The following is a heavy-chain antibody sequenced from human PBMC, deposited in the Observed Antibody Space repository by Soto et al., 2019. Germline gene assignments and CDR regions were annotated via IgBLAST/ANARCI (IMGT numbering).Heavy chain of an antibody. J-gene: IGHJ2*01. V-gene: IGHV3-30-3*01. CDR1: GFTFSSYA. D-gene: IGHD4-4*01. CDR2: ISYDRSNK. Sequence: GGSLRLSCAASGFTFSSYATHWVRQAPGKGLEWVAVISYDRSNKYYADSVKGRFTISRDNSKNTLYLQMNSLRTEETAVYYCARPLWRDDYNWGYFDLWGRGTLVTVSS. CDR3: ARPLWRDDYNWGYFDL.